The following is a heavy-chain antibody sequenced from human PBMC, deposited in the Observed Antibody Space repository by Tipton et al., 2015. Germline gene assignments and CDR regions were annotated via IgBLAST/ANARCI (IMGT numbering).Heavy chain of an antibody. CDR1: GGSVSSGNYY. Sequence: TLSLTCTVSGGSVSSGNYYWSWIRQPPGKGLEWIGSIYSIGSGYYNPSLKSGVTMSVDTSKNQFSLRLTSVTAADTAVYYCARVGGSSSPTAYLDYWGQGTLVTVSS. V-gene: IGHV4-61*01. J-gene: IGHJ4*02. CDR3: ARVGGSSSPTAYLDY. D-gene: IGHD6-6*01. CDR2: IYSIGSG.